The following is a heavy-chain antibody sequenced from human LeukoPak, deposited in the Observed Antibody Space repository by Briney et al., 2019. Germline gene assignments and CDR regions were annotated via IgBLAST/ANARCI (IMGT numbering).Heavy chain of an antibody. CDR2: ISYTGNT. CDR3: ARAGDGYNSYYYMDV. CDR1: DVSIISYY. D-gene: IGHD5-24*01. J-gene: IGHJ6*03. Sequence: PSETLSLTCTVSDVSIISYYWSWIRQPPGKGLEWIGHISYTGNTNYNPSLKSRVTISVDRPKNQVSLKLTPVTAADTAVYYRARAGDGYNSYYYMDVWGKGTTVTVSS. V-gene: IGHV4-59*01.